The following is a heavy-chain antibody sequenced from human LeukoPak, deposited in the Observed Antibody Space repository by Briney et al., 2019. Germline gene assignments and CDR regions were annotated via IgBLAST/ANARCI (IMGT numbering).Heavy chain of an antibody. CDR3: ARAQGTSWYFDY. CDR2: VYYSGGT. J-gene: IGHJ4*02. V-gene: IGHV4-59*01. Sequence: PSETLSLTCSVSGDSISTYYWSWIRQPPGKGLEWIGYVYYSGGTDYNPSLKSRVTISVDTSKKQFSLNLNSVTAADTAVYYCARAQGTSWYFDYWGQGTLVTVSS. CDR1: GDSISTYY. D-gene: IGHD6-13*01.